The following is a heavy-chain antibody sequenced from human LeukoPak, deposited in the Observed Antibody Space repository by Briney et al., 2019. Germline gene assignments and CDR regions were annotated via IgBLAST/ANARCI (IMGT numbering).Heavy chain of an antibody. CDR3: ARGGMTTVTVYYYYGMDV. V-gene: IGHV1-18*01. D-gene: IGHD4-17*01. J-gene: IGHJ6*02. Sequence: ASVKVSCKASGYTFTSYGISWVRQAPGQGLEWMGWISAYNGNTNYAQKLQGRVTMTTDTSTSTAYMELRSLRSDDTAVYYCARGGMTTVTVYYYYGMDVWGQGTTVTVSS. CDR2: ISAYNGNT. CDR1: GYTFTSYG.